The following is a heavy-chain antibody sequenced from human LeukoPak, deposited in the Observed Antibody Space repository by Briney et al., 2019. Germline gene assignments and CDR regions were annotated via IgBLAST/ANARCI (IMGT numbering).Heavy chain of an antibody. V-gene: IGHV1-2*02. D-gene: IGHD2-2*01. CDR2: IKPNNGDT. CDR1: GYTFPGYY. Sequence: ASVKVSCKASGYTFPGYYMHWVRQAPGQGLEWMGWIKPNNGDTNYAQKFQGRVTMTRDTSISTAYMELSRLRSDDTAVYYCARARGDIVVVPAAIWFDPWGQGTLVTVSS. J-gene: IGHJ5*02. CDR3: ARARGDIVVVPAAIWFDP.